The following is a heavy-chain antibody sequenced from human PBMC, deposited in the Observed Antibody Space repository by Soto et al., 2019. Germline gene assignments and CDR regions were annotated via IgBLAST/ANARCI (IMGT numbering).Heavy chain of an antibody. Sequence: GGSLRLSCAASGFTFSSYSMNWVRQAPGKGLEWVSYISSSSSTIYYADSVKGRFTISRDNARNSLYLQMNSLRDEDTAVYYCARPEYSSSSYGMDVWGQGTTVTVSS. CDR1: GFTFSSYS. V-gene: IGHV3-48*02. CDR3: ARPEYSSSSYGMDV. J-gene: IGHJ6*02. CDR2: ISSSSSTI. D-gene: IGHD6-6*01.